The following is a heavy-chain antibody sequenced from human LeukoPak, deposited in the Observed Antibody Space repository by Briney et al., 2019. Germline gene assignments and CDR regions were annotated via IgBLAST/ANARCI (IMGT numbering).Heavy chain of an antibody. D-gene: IGHD1-26*01. CDR1: GYTFTSYG. J-gene: IGHJ4*02. CDR3: ARAPSIIVGATGLIDY. CDR2: ISAYNGNT. V-gene: IGHV1-18*01. Sequence: ASVKVSCKASGYTFTSYGISWVRQAPGQWLEWMGWISAYNGNTNYAQKLQGRVTMTTDTSTSTAYMELRSLRSDDTAVYYCARAPSIIVGATGLIDYWGQGTLVTVSS.